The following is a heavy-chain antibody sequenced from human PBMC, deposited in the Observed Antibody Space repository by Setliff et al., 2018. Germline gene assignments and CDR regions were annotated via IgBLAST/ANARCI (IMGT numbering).Heavy chain of an antibody. CDR2: ISHSGST. V-gene: IGHV4-38-2*02. D-gene: IGHD4-17*01. J-gene: IGHJ4*02. CDR3: AGGRRYDYGWDFDY. Sequence: TLSLTCTVSGYSISSGHYWGWIRQPPGKGLEWIGSISHSGSTYYNPSLRSRVTIPLDTSKNQFSPKLTSVTAADTAVYYCAGGRRYDYGWDFDYWGQGTLVTVSS. CDR1: GYSISSGHY.